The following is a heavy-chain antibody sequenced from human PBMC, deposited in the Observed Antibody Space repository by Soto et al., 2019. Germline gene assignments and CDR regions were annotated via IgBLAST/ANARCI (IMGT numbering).Heavy chain of an antibody. CDR2: INAGNGNT. V-gene: IGHV1-3*01. CDR3: ARDYGSGSYPHCYYYGLDV. D-gene: IGHD3-10*01. J-gene: IGHJ6*02. CDR1: GYTFTSYA. Sequence: SVKVSCKASGYTFTSYALHWVRQAPGQRLEWMGWINAGNGNTKYSQKFQGRVTITRDTSASTAYMELGSLRSEDTAVYYCARDYGSGSYPHCYYYGLDVWGQGTTVTVSS.